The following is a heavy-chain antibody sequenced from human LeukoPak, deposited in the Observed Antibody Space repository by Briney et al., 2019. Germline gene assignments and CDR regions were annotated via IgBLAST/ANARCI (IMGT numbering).Heavy chain of an antibody. V-gene: IGHV5-51*01. J-gene: IGHJ3*02. D-gene: IGHD2-2*03. Sequence: GESLKISCKGSAYGFTSYWIGWVRQMPGKGLEWMGIIYPGDSDTRYSPSFQGQVTISADKSINTAYLQWSSLKASDTAMYYCASALMDNDAFDIWGQGTMVTVSS. CDR2: IYPGDSDT. CDR3: ASALMDNDAFDI. CDR1: AYGFTSYW.